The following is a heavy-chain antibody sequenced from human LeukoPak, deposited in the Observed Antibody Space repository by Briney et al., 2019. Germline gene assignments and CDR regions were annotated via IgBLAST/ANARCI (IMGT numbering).Heavy chain of an antibody. D-gene: IGHD3-22*01. Sequence: GSSVKVSCKASGGTFSSYAISWVRQAPGQGLEWMGRIIPILGIANYAQKFQGRATITADKSTSTAYMELSSLRSEDTAVYYCARDSPGGYYYDSSGYYFDYWGQGTLVTVSS. V-gene: IGHV1-69*04. J-gene: IGHJ4*02. CDR2: IIPILGIA. CDR3: ARDSPGGYYYDSSGYYFDY. CDR1: GGTFSSYA.